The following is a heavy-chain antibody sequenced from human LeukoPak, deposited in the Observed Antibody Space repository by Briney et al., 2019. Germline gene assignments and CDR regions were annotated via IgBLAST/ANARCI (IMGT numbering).Heavy chain of an antibody. CDR3: ARVGYCSGGSCPRRNYYYYYMDV. V-gene: IGHV1-69*13. D-gene: IGHD2-15*01. CDR1: GGIFSSYA. Sequence: SVKVSCKASGGIFSSYAISWVRQAPGQGLEWMGGIIPVFDTANYAQKFQGRVTITADESTSTAYMELSSLRSEDTAVYYCARVGYCSGGSCPRRNYYYYYMDVWGKGTTVTISS. J-gene: IGHJ6*03. CDR2: IIPVFDTA.